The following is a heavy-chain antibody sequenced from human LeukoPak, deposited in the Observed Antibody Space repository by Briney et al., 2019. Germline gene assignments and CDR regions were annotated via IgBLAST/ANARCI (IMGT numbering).Heavy chain of an antibody. J-gene: IGHJ4*02. V-gene: IGHV3-21*01. CDR1: GFTFSSYS. Sequence: GGSLRLSCAASGFTFSSYSMNWIRQAPGKGLEWVSSISSSSSYIYYADSVKGRFTISRDNAKNSLYLQMNSLRAEDTAVYYCARGIVATLDYFDYWGQGTLVTVSS. CDR2: ISSSSSYI. CDR3: ARGIVATLDYFDY. D-gene: IGHD5-12*01.